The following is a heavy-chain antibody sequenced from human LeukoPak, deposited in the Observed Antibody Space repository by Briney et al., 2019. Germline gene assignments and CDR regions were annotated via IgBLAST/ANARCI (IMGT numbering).Heavy chain of an antibody. CDR3: ARGGDSSGWSQSDY. V-gene: IGHV3-30-3*01. D-gene: IGHD6-19*01. CDR2: ISYDGSNK. J-gene: IGHJ4*02. CDR1: GFTFSSYA. Sequence: GGSLRLSCAASGFTFSSYAMPWVRQAPGKGLEWVAVISYDGSNKYYADSVKGRFTISRDNSKNTLYLQMNSLRAEDTAVYYCARGGDSSGWSQSDYWGQGTLVTVSS.